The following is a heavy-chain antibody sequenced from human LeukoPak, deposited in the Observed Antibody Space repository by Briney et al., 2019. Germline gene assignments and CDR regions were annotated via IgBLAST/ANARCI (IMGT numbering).Heavy chain of an antibody. Sequence: PGESLNISCKGSGYSFTSYWIDWVRQMPGKGLEWMGIIYPGDSNTRYSPSFQGQVTISADKSISTAYLQWSSLKASDTAIYYCARRQYGSGVDDAFDIWGQGTMVTVS. CDR3: ARRQYGSGVDDAFDI. CDR1: GYSFTSYW. D-gene: IGHD3-10*01. V-gene: IGHV5-51*01. CDR2: IYPGDSNT. J-gene: IGHJ3*02.